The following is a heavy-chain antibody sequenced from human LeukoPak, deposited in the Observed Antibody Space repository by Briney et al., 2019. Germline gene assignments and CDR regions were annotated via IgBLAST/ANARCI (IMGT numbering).Heavy chain of an antibody. CDR2: IIPIFGTA. Sequence: ASVKVSCKASGGTFSSYAISWVRQAPGQGLEWMGRIIPIFGTANYAQKFQGRVTITTDESTSTAYMELSSLRSEDTAVYYCARELGYDFWSGYQREVDSWFDPWGQGTLVTVSS. J-gene: IGHJ5*02. CDR3: ARELGYDFWSGYQREVDSWFDP. CDR1: GGTFSSYA. V-gene: IGHV1-69*05. D-gene: IGHD3-3*01.